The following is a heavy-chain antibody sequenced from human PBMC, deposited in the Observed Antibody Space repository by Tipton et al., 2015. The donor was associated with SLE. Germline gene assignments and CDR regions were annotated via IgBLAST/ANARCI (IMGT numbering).Heavy chain of an antibody. D-gene: IGHD3-22*01. J-gene: IGHJ4*02. CDR2: ITWNGDTT. CDR1: GFTFDDHG. Sequence: SLRLSCAASGFTFDDHGKSRIRQGPGKVLEWGSGITWNGDTTIYGDSVKGRFTISRDNAKNSLYLQMNSLRAEDTAVYYCARDRLYYYDSSGYSYWGQGTLVTVSS. V-gene: IGHV3-20*04. CDR3: ARDRLYYYDSSGYSY.